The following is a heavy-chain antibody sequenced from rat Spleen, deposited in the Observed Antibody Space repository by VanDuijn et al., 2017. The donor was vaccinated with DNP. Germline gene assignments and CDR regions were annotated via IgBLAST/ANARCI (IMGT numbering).Heavy chain of an antibody. CDR2: ISYDGGRT. V-gene: IGHV5-20*01. CDR1: GFTFSDYG. CDR3: IRRTVVTGAMDA. D-gene: IGHD1-1*01. Sequence: EVQLVESGGGLVQPGNSLKLSCAASGFTFSDYGMAWVLQAPTKGLEWVASISYDGGRTYYRDSVKGRFTISKDDAKSSLYLQMNSLKSEDTATYYCIRRTVVTGAMDAWGQGTAVAVSS. J-gene: IGHJ4*01.